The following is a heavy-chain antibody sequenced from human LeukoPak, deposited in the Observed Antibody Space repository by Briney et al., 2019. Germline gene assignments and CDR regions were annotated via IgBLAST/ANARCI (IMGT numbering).Heavy chain of an antibody. D-gene: IGHD4-17*01. CDR3: ARLGDYGDSRLLDY. Sequence: GASVKVSCKASGGTFSSYAISWVRQAPGQGLEWMGGIIPIFGTANYAQKFQGRVTITADESTSTAYMELSSLRSEDTAVYYCARLGDYGDSRLLDYWGQGTLVPVPS. J-gene: IGHJ4*02. CDR1: GGTFSSYA. CDR2: IIPIFGTA. V-gene: IGHV1-69*13.